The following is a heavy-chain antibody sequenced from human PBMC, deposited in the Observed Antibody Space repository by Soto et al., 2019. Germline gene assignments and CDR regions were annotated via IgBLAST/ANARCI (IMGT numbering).Heavy chain of an antibody. D-gene: IGHD2-15*01. J-gene: IGHJ5*02. CDR2: MNPNSGNT. CDR3: ARVFWGYCSGGSCYSRGTTYNWFDP. V-gene: IGHV1-8*01. CDR1: GYTFTSYD. Sequence: QVQLVQSGAEVKKPGASVKVSCKASGYTFTSYDINWVRQATGQGLEWMGWMNPNSGNTGYAQKFQGRGTMTRNTSISTAYMELSSLRSEDTAVYYCARVFWGYCSGGSCYSRGTTYNWFDPWGQGTLVTVSS.